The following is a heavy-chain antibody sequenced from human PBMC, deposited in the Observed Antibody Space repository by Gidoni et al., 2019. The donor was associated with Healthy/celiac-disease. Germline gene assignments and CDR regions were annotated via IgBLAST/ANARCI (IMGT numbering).Heavy chain of an antibody. Sequence: EVQRVESGGGWVQPGGSRRLSCAAAGFTFSSYDMHWVRQATGKGLEWVSAIGTACDTYYPASVTGRFPISRENAKNSLYLQMNSLRAGDTAVYYCARGVDYTLMDVWGQGTTVTVSS. CDR2: IGTACDT. CDR3: ARGVDYTLMDV. J-gene: IGHJ6*02. V-gene: IGHV3-13*01. CDR1: GFTFSSYD. D-gene: IGHD4-4*01.